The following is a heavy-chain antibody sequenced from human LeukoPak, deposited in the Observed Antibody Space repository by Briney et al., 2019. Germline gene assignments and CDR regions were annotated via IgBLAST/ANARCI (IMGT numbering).Heavy chain of an antibody. D-gene: IGHD3-10*01. Sequence: SETLSLTCTVSGGSISSYYWSWIRQPPGKGLEWIGYIYYSGSTNYNPSLKSRVTISVDTSKNQFSLKLSSVTAADTAVYYCARVNGVRGAQQNWGQGTLVTVSS. CDR1: GGSISSYY. CDR3: ARVNGVRGAQQN. V-gene: IGHV4-59*08. CDR2: IYYSGST. J-gene: IGHJ4*02.